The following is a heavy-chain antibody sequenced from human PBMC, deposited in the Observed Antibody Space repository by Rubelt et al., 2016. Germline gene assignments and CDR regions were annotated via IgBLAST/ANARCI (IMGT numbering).Heavy chain of an antibody. CDR3: ARHGAGSSPVKI. Sequence: QVQLQESGPGLVKPSETLSLTCTVSGGSISSYYWTWIRQPPGKGLEWIGYIYYSGSTNYSPSLKSRVPISVDTSRNQFSLKLGFVTAADTAVYYCARHGAGSSPVKIWGQGTMVTVSS. V-gene: IGHV4-59*08. CDR2: IYYSGST. J-gene: IGHJ3*02. CDR1: GGSISSYY. D-gene: IGHD3-10*01.